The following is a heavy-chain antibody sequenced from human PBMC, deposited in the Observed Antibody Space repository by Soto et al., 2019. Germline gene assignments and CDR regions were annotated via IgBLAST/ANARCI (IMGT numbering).Heavy chain of an antibody. Sequence: SETLSLTCTVSGGSISSSSYYWGWIRQPPGKGLEWIGSIYYSGSTYYNPSLKSRVTISVDTSKNQFSLKLSSVTAADTAVYYCARHFREGDSDVSGDPQSDYWGQGTLVTVSS. D-gene: IGHD6-19*01. J-gene: IGHJ4*02. V-gene: IGHV4-39*01. CDR1: GGSISSSSYY. CDR2: IYYSGST. CDR3: ARHFREGDSDVSGDPQSDY.